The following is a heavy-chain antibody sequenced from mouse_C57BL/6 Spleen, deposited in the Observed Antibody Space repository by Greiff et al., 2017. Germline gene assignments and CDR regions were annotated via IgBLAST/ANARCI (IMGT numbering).Heavy chain of an antibody. CDR3: ARGYSSAWFAY. Sequence: EVKLMESGGGLVKPGGSLKLSCAASGFTFSDYGMHWVRQAPEKGLEWVAYISSGSSTIYYADTVKGRFTISRDNAKNTLFLQMTSLRSEDTAMYYCARGYSSAWFAYWGQGTLVTVSA. D-gene: IGHD3-2*02. CDR1: GFTFSDYG. CDR2: ISSGSSTI. V-gene: IGHV5-17*01. J-gene: IGHJ3*01.